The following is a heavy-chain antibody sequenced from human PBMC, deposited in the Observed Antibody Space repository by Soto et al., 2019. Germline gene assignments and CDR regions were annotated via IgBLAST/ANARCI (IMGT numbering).Heavy chain of an antibody. CDR3: AKAGGSGSSSYYFDY. D-gene: IGHD1-26*01. J-gene: IGHJ4*02. CDR2: ISGSGGST. V-gene: IGHV3-23*01. Sequence: GGSLRLSCAASGFTFSSYAMSWVRQAPGKGLEWVSAISGSGGSTYYADSVKGRFTISRDNSKNTLYLQMNSLRAEDTAVYYCAKAGGSGSSSYYFDYWGQGTLVTVSS. CDR1: GFTFSSYA.